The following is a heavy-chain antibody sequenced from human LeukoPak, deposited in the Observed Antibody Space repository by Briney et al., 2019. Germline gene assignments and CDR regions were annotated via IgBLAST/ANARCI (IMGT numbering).Heavy chain of an antibody. D-gene: IGHD6-19*01. Sequence: SETLSLTCVVSGDSISSSHWWSWVRQPPEKGLEWIGEIYHSGSTNYNPSLKSRVTIPVDKSKNQFSLNLSSVTAADTAVYYCARIAVTGTFGVHYYYYYGMDVWGRGTTVTVSS. J-gene: IGHJ6*04. CDR3: ARIAVTGTFGVHYYYYYGMDV. CDR1: GDSISSSHW. CDR2: IYHSGST. V-gene: IGHV4-4*02.